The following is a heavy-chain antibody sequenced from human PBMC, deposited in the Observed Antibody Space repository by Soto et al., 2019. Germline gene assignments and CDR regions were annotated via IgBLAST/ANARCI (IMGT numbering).Heavy chain of an antibody. J-gene: IGHJ4*02. CDR3: AKGREVVTAINFDY. Sequence: QTGGSLRLSCAASGFTFDDYAMHWVRQAPGKGLEWVSGISWNSGSIGYADSVKGRFTISRDNAKNSLYLQMNSLRAEDTALYYCAKGREVVTAINFDYWGQGTLVTVSS. D-gene: IGHD2-21*02. V-gene: IGHV3-9*01. CDR1: GFTFDDYA. CDR2: ISWNSGSI.